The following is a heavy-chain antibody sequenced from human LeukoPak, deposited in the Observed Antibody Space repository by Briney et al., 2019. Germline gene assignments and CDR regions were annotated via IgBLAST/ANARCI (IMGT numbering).Heavy chain of an antibody. CDR1: GGTFSSYA. CDR3: ARAPTATTLLDDYYYYYMDV. J-gene: IGHJ6*03. Sequence: GASVKVSCKASGGTFSSYAISWVRQAPGQGLEWMGGIIPIFGTANYAQKFQGRVTITTDESTSTAYMELSSLRSEDTAVYYCARAPTATTLLDDYYYYYMDVWGKGTTVTVSS. CDR2: IIPIFGTA. D-gene: IGHD4-11*01. V-gene: IGHV1-69*05.